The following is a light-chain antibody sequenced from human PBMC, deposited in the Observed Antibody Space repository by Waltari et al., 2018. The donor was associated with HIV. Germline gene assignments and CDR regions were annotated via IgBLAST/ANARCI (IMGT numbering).Light chain of an antibody. Sequence: QSALTQPPSASGSPGQSVAISCTGTSSDVGGYNSVSWHQQHPGKAPKLLIYAVNKRPSGVPDRFSDSKSGNTASLTVSGLQVDDEADYYCSSFSDNNRIVFGTGTRVTVL. J-gene: IGLJ1*01. CDR2: AVN. V-gene: IGLV2-8*01. CDR1: SSDVGGYNS. CDR3: SSFSDNNRIV.